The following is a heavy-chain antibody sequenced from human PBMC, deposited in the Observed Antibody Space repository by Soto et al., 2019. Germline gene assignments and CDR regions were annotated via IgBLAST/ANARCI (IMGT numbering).Heavy chain of an antibody. V-gene: IGHV4-30-2*01. J-gene: IGHJ5*02. CDR1: CGSISSGGYS. D-gene: IGHD3-10*01. CDR2: IYHVGST. Sequence: SENLSLARAVSCGSISSGGYSWSWIRQPPGKGLEWIGYIYHVGSTYYNPSLKSRVTISVDRSKNQFSLKLSSVTAADTAVYYCARGAGPPNNWFDPWGQGTLVTVSS. CDR3: ARGAGPPNNWFDP.